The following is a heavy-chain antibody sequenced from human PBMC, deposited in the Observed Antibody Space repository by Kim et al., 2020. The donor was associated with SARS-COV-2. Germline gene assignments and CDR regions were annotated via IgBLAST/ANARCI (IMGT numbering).Heavy chain of an antibody. J-gene: IGHJ6*02. CDR3: TRDYLVGQQLGTTYYSYGMDV. D-gene: IGHD6-13*01. Sequence: GGSLRLSCTASGFTFGDYAMSWFRQAPGKGLEWVGFIRSKAYGGTTEYAASVKGRFTISRDDSKSIAYLQMNSLKTEDTAVYYCTRDYLVGQQLGTTYYSYGMDVWGQGTTVTVSS. CDR2: IRSKAYGGTT. CDR1: GFTFGDYA. V-gene: IGHV3-49*03.